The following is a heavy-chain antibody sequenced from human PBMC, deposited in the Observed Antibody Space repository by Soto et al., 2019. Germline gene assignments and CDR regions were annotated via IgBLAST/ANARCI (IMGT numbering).Heavy chain of an antibody. J-gene: IGHJ4*02. D-gene: IGHD2-21*02. CDR1: GGSVSSGSYY. CDR2: IYYSGST. CDR3: AREGPRRNCGGDCYFDY. V-gene: IGHV4-61*01. Sequence: PSETLSLTCTVSGGSVSSGSYYWSWIRQPPGKGLEWIGYIYYSGSTNYNPSLKSRVTISVDTSKNQFSLKLSSVTAADTAVYYCAREGPRRNCGGDCYFDYWGQGTLVTVSS.